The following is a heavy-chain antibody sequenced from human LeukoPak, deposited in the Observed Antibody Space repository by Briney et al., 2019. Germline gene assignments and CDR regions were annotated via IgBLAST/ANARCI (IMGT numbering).Heavy chain of an antibody. CDR3: ARDIGEVGAKFNYYYYGMDV. Sequence: ASVKVSCKASGYTFTSYGISWVRRAPGQGLEWMGWISAYNGNTNYAQKLQGRVTMTTDTSTSTAYMELRSLRSDDTAVYYCARDIGEVGAKFNYYYYGMDVWGQGTTVTVSS. CDR2: ISAYNGNT. V-gene: IGHV1-18*01. D-gene: IGHD1-26*01. J-gene: IGHJ6*02. CDR1: GYTFTSYG.